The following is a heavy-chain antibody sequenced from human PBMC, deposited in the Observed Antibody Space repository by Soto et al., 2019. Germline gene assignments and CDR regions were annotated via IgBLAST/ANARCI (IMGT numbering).Heavy chain of an antibody. D-gene: IGHD2-21*01. CDR1: GFTFSSSH. J-gene: IGHJ4*02. V-gene: IGHV3-48*02. CDR3: ARHNNDGDIRRLDY. Sequence: EVQLVESGGGLVQPGGSLRLSGAASGFTFSSSHMIWVRQAPGKGLEWVSYISSSGSTIHYADAVKGRFTISRDTARSSLYLQMNSLRDEDTAVYYCARHNNDGDIRRLDYWGQGPLVTVSS. CDR2: ISSSGSTI.